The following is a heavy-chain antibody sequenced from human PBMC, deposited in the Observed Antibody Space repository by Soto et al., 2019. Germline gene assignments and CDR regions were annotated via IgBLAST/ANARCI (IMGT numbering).Heavy chain of an antibody. Sequence: GGSLSLSCAASGFTFSNYAMSWVRQAPGKGLEWVSGIGGRGTSSYYADSVKGRFAISRDNSYNTLFLQLHSLRAEDTAVYYCAKSRYADSSGDYYDFWGQGTRVTVSS. D-gene: IGHD3-22*01. CDR1: GFTFSNYA. V-gene: IGHV3-23*01. CDR3: AKSRYADSSGDYYDF. CDR2: IGGRGTSS. J-gene: IGHJ4*02.